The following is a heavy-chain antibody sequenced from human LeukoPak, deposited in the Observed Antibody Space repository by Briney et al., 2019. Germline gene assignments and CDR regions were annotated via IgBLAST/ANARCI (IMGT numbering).Heavy chain of an antibody. Sequence: GSSVKVSCKASGGTFSSYAISWVRQAPGQGLEWMGWINPNSGGTNYAQKFQGRVTMTRDTSTSTVYMELSSLRSEDTAVYYCARDKGLESRYFDLWGRGTLVTVSS. CDR3: ARDKGLESRYFDL. V-gene: IGHV1-69*04. J-gene: IGHJ2*01. D-gene: IGHD5-12*01. CDR2: INPNSGGT. CDR1: GGTFSSYA.